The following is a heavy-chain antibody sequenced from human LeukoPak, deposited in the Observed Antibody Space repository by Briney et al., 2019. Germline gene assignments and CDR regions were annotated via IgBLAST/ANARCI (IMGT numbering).Heavy chain of an antibody. D-gene: IGHD3/OR15-3a*01. J-gene: IGHJ5*02. CDR1: GFTFSTSA. CDR3: ARGLGWLHS. Sequence: PGGSLRLSCAASGFTFSTSAMNWVRQAPGRGLEWVSSISSSSSYIYYTDSVKGRFTISRDNAKNSLFLQMNSLRAEDTAVYYCARGLGWLHSWGQGTLVTVSS. CDR2: ISSSSSYI. V-gene: IGHV3-21*01.